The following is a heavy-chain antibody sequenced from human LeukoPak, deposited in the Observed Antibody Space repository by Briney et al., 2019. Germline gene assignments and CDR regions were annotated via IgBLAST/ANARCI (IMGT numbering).Heavy chain of an antibody. V-gene: IGHV3-30*02. D-gene: IGHD4-17*01. J-gene: IGHJ4*02. CDR1: GFTFTSSG. CDR2: IRYDGSNK. Sequence: GRSLRLSCAASGFTFTSSGMDWVRQAPGKGLGWEAFIRYDGSNKYYADSVKGRFTISRDNSKNTLYLHRNSLRAEDTAVYYCAKDPPDYGDPELFDYWGQGTLVTVS. CDR3: AKDPPDYGDPELFDY.